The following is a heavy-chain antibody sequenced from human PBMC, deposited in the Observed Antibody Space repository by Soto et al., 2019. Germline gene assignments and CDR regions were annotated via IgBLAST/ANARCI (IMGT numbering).Heavy chain of an antibody. J-gene: IGHJ6*02. Sequence: EVQLLESGGGLVQPGGSLRLSCAASGLTSSDSAMSWVRQAPGKGLEWVSAISGAGGSTYYADSVKGRFTISRDNFKKMMYLQMDSLRVEDTAVYYCAKFLAAPSRKGNYGMDGWGQGTTVIVSS. CDR2: ISGAGGST. D-gene: IGHD6-6*01. CDR3: AKFLAAPSRKGNYGMDG. CDR1: GLTSSDSA. V-gene: IGHV3-23*01.